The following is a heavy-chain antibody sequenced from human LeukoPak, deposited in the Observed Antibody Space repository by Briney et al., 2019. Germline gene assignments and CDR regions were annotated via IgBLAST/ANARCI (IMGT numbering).Heavy chain of an antibody. CDR1: GGSISSSSYY. D-gene: IGHD6-13*01. Sequence: SSQTLSLTCTVSGGSISSSSYYWGWIPQPPGKGLEWIGSIYYSGSTYYNPSLKSRVTISVDTSKNQFSLKLSSVAAADTAVYYCARAVLAAAGTIPHFDYWGQGTLVTVSS. J-gene: IGHJ4*02. V-gene: IGHV4-39*01. CDR3: ARAVLAAAGTIPHFDY. CDR2: IYYSGST.